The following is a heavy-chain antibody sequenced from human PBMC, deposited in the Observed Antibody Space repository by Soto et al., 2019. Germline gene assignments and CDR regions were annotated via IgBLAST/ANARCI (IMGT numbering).Heavy chain of an antibody. CDR3: ARGTVIVVVTAIPGYFDY. CDR1: GGSFSGYY. D-gene: IGHD2-21*02. J-gene: IGHJ4*02. V-gene: IGHV4-34*01. Sequence: SETLSLTCAVYGGSFSGYYWSWIRQPPGKGLEWIGEINHSGSTNYNPSLKSRVTISVDTSKNQFSLKLSSVTAADTAVYYCARGTVIVVVTAIPGYFDYWGQGTLVTVSS. CDR2: INHSGST.